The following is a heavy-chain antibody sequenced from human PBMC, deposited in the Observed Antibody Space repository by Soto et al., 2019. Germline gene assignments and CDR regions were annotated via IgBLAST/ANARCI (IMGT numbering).Heavy chain of an antibody. J-gene: IGHJ4*02. CDR2: IYHSGST. Sequence: QVQLQESGPGLVKPSWTLSLTCAVSSGAISSSNWWSWVRQPPGKGLEWIGEIYHSGSTNDNPSLKSHVTISVDKSKNQFSRKLRTVTAADTAVYYCARNRFPQYSSGWFFDYWGQGTLVTVTA. CDR1: SGAISSSNW. D-gene: IGHD6-19*01. CDR3: ARNRFPQYSSGWFFDY. V-gene: IGHV4-4*02.